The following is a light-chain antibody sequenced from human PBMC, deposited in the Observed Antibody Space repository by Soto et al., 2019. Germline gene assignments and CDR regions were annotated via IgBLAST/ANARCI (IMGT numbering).Light chain of an antibody. CDR2: KAS. CDR3: QHYNSYSEA. CDR1: QSISNW. J-gene: IGKJ1*01. Sequence: DVQVTQSPSTLSASVGDRVTITCRASQSISNWLAWHQQKPGKAPKLLIYKASSLKSGVPSRFSGSGSGTEFTLTISSQQPDDFATYYCQHYNSYSEAFGQGTKVDIK. V-gene: IGKV1-5*03.